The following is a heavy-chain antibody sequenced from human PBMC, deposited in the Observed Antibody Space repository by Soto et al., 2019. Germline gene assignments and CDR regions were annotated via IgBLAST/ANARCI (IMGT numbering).Heavy chain of an antibody. V-gene: IGHV1-2*04. Sequence: ASVKVSCKASGYTFAGYYMQWVRQAPGQGLEWMRWINPNSGGTNYAQKFQGWVTMTRDTSISTAYMELSRLRSDDTAVYYCARDSPYSSPYYGMDVWGQGTTVTVSS. CDR1: GYTFAGYY. D-gene: IGHD6-13*01. CDR2: INPNSGGT. J-gene: IGHJ6*02. CDR3: ARDSPYSSPYYGMDV.